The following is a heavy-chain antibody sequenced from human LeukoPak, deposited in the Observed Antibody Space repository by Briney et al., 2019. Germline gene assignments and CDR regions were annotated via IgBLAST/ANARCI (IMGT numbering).Heavy chain of an antibody. Sequence: SETLSLTCTVSGGSISSGGHYWSWIRQHPGKGLEWIGYIYYSGSTNYNSSLKSRVTMSVDTSKNQFSLKLSSVTAADTAVYYCARLFPPVYWGQGTLVTVSS. CDR3: ARLFPPVY. CDR1: GGSISSGGHY. J-gene: IGHJ4*02. V-gene: IGHV4-61*08. CDR2: IYYSGST. D-gene: IGHD2-21*01.